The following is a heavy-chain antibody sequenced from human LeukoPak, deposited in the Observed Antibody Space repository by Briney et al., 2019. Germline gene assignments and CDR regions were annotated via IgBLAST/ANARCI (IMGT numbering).Heavy chain of an antibody. CDR1: GFTFKISA. CDR3: ARGGGSGWYYYYGMDV. Sequence: PGGSLRLSCVASGFTFKISAMAWVRQAPGKGLEWVSIISGSGDSTDYSNSVKGHFTISRDNSKNTVFLQMDSLRAEDTAVYYCARGGGSGWYYYYGMDVWGQGTTVTVSS. CDR2: ISGSGDST. D-gene: IGHD6-19*01. J-gene: IGHJ6*02. V-gene: IGHV3-23*01.